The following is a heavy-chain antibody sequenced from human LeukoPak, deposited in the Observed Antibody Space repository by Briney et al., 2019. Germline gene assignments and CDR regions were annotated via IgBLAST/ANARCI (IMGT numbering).Heavy chain of an antibody. CDR2: MNPNSGNT. CDR3: ARGSGSRIAVAGTKGNNAY. CDR1: GYTFTSYD. V-gene: IGHV1-8*01. J-gene: IGHJ4*02. D-gene: IGHD6-19*01. Sequence: ASVKASCKASGYTFTSYDINWVRQATGQGLEWMGWMNPNSGNTGYAQKFQGRVTMTRNTSISTAYMELSSLRSEDTAVYYCARGSGSRIAVAGTKGNNAYWGQGTLVTVSS.